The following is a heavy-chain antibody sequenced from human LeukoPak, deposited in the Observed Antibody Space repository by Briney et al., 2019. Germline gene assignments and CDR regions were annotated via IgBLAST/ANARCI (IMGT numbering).Heavy chain of an antibody. CDR1: GFTFSSYG. Sequence: GGSLRLSCAASGFTFSSYGKHWVRQAPGKGLEWVAVISSDGSSKYYIDSVKGRFTISRDNSKNTLFLQMNSLRAEDTAVYYCARGENSKTYPVSGYWGQGTLVTVSS. J-gene: IGHJ4*02. V-gene: IGHV3-30*03. D-gene: IGHD2/OR15-2a*01. CDR3: ARGENSKTYPVSGY. CDR2: ISSDGSSK.